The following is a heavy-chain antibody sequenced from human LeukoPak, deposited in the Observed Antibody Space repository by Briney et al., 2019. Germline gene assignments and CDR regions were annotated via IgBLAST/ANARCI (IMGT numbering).Heavy chain of an antibody. D-gene: IGHD6-19*01. CDR3: ARDENSSGWYYYY. CDR2: IKQDGSEK. J-gene: IGHJ4*02. V-gene: IGHV3-7*01. Sequence: GGSLRLSCAAFGFTFSSYWMSWVRQAPGKGLEWVANIKQDGSEKYYVDSVKGRFTISRDNAKNSLYLQMNGLRAEDTAVYYCARDENSSGWYYYYWGQGTLVTVSS. CDR1: GFTFSSYW.